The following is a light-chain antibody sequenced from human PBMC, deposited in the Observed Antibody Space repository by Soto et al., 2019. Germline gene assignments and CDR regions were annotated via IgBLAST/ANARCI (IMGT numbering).Light chain of an antibody. V-gene: IGKV3-20*01. J-gene: IGKJ4*01. CDR1: QSVSSSY. CDR3: QQYGSSPLT. CDR2: GAS. Sequence: DIVLSQSPGTLSLSPGERATLSCRASQSVSSSYLVWYQQKPGQAPRLLIYGASSRATGIPDRFSGSGSGTDFTLTLSRLEPEDFAVYYCQQYGSSPLTFGGGTKVDIK.